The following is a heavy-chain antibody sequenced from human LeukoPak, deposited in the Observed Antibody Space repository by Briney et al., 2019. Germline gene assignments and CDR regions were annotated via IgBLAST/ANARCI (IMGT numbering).Heavy chain of an antibody. Sequence: SVKVSCKASGGTFSSYAISWVRQAPGQGLEWMGGIIPIFGTANYAQKFQGRVTITADESTGTAYMELSSLRSGDTAVYYCARGGGSYSYYYYYMDVWGKGTTVTVSS. V-gene: IGHV1-69*13. CDR2: IIPIFGTA. D-gene: IGHD1-26*01. CDR3: ARGGGSYSYYYYYMDV. J-gene: IGHJ6*03. CDR1: GGTFSSYA.